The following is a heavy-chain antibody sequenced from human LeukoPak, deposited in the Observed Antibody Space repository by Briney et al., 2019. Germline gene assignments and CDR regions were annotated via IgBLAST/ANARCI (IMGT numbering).Heavy chain of an antibody. CDR2: VYYNGST. J-gene: IGHJ4*02. V-gene: IGHV4-39*01. Sequence: PSETLSLTCTVSGGSISSSSYYWGWIRQPPGKGLEWIGSVYYNGSTYYNPSLKSRVTISADTPNNQFSLRLSSVTAADTAVYYCVGLGYRTRTFDYWGQGTLVTVSS. CDR3: VGLGYRTRTFDY. D-gene: IGHD5-18*01. CDR1: GGSISSSSYY.